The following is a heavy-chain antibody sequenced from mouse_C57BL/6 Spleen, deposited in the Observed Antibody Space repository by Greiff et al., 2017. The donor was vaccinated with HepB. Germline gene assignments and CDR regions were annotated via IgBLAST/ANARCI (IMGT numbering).Heavy chain of an antibody. D-gene: IGHD1-1*01. CDR2: ISGGGGNT. V-gene: IGHV5-9*01. Sequence: EVHLVESGGGLVKPGGSLKLSCAASGFTFSSYTMSWVRQTPEKRLEWVATISGGGGNTYYPDSVKGRFTISRDNAKNTLYLQMSSLRSEDTALYYCARGPYYYGSSYVENYAMDYWGQGTSVTVSS. J-gene: IGHJ4*01. CDR1: GFTFSSYT. CDR3: ARGPYYYGSSYVENYAMDY.